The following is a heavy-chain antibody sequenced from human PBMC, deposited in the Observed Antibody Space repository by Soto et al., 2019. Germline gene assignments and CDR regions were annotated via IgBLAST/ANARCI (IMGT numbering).Heavy chain of an antibody. V-gene: IGHV3-30*03. CDR1: GFIISSYG. Sequence: PGGSLRLSCAASGFIISSYGMHWVRQAPGKGLEWLAVISYDGSNTIYGDSVKGRFTISRDNAKNTLYLQMNSLRAEDTAVYYCARNSRTDFDYWGQGTLVTVSS. CDR3: ARNSRTDFDY. D-gene: IGHD5-18*01. J-gene: IGHJ4*02. CDR2: ISYDGSNT.